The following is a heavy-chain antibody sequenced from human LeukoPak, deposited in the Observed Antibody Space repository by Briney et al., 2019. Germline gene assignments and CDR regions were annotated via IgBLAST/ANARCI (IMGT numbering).Heavy chain of an antibody. V-gene: IGHV1-46*01. D-gene: IGHD3-22*01. CDR3: ARGVSYYYDSSGYFGPDTDFDY. J-gene: IGHJ4*02. Sequence: ASVKVSCKASGYTFTSYYMHWVRQAPGQGLEWMGIINPSGGSTSYAQKSQGRVTMTRDTSTSTVYMELSSLRSEDTAVYYCARGVSYYYDSSGYFGPDTDFDYWGQGTLVTVSS. CDR1: GYTFTSYY. CDR2: INPSGGST.